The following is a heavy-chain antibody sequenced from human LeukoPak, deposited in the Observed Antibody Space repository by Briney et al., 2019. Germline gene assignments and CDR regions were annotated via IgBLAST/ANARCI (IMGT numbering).Heavy chain of an antibody. D-gene: IGHD6-25*01. CDR2: MNPNSGNT. Sequence: ASVKVSCKASGYTFTSYDINCVREATGQGLEWMGWMNPNSGNTGYAQKFQGRVTMTRNTSISTAYMELSSLRSEDTAVYYCARAASHPLYYYYYMDVWGKGTTVTVSS. CDR1: GYTFTSYD. V-gene: IGHV1-8*01. J-gene: IGHJ6*03. CDR3: ARAASHPLYYYYYMDV.